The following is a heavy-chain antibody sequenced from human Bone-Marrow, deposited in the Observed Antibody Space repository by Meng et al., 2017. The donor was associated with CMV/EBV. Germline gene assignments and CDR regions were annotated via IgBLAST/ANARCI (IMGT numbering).Heavy chain of an antibody. J-gene: IGHJ6*02. CDR2: IWYDGSNK. CDR3: AKDLAVAGIYYYYGMDV. CDR1: GFTFSSYG. V-gene: IGHV3-33*06. D-gene: IGHD6-19*01. Sequence: GESLKISCAASGFTFSSYGMHWVRQAPGKGLEWVAVIWYDGSNKYYADSVKGRFTISRDNSKNTLYLQMNSLRAEDTAVYYCAKDLAVAGIYYYYGMDVWGQGTTVTVSS.